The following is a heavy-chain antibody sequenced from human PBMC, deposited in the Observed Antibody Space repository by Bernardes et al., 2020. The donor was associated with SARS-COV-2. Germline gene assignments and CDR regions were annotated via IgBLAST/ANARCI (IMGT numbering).Heavy chain of an antibody. D-gene: IGHD2-8*01. V-gene: IGHV3-49*03. CDR2: IRSKAYGGTT. CDR1: GFTFGDSA. J-gene: IGHJ4*02. Sequence: LRNSCTASGFTFGDSAMSWFRQAPGKGLEWVGFIRSKAYGGTTEYAASVKGRFTISRDDSKSIAYLQMNSLKTEDTAVYYCTRGLPPCTNGVCYSAVAPALDYWGQGTLVTVSS. CDR3: TRGLPPCTNGVCYSAVAPALDY.